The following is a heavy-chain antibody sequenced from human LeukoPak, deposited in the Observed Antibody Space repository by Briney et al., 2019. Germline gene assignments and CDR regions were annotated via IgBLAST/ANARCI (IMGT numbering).Heavy chain of an antibody. D-gene: IGHD1-26*01. V-gene: IGHV4-39*01. CDR1: GGSISSSNYY. Sequence: KSSETLSLTCTVSGGSISSSNYYWGWIRQPPGKGLEWIGSIYYSGNTYYNPSLKSRVTISVDTSKNQFSLKLSSVTAADTAVYYCARGKGSYGPWGQGTLVTVSS. CDR3: ARGKGSYGP. CDR2: IYYSGNT. J-gene: IGHJ4*02.